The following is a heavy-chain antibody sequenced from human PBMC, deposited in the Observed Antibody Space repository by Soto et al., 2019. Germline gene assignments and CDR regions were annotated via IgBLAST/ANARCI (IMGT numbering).Heavy chain of an antibody. Sequence: VAVCCKASGYTFTCPYSHWVRQAPARGPEWMGEIGPESGATRYAQKFQGSVTMTMDMSISTVYMELSNLSPDDTAVYYCGRGRSGQIVVFYWAQGTPLTVYS. J-gene: IGHJ4*02. CDR3: GRGRSGQIVVFY. CDR2: IGPESGAT. V-gene: IGHV1-2*02. CDR1: GYTFTCPY. D-gene: IGHD5-12*01.